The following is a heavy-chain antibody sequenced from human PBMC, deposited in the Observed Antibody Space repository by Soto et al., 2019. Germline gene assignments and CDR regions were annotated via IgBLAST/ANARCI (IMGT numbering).Heavy chain of an antibody. CDR1: GFTFSSSA. V-gene: IGHV3-30-3*01. CDR2: ISHDGSNK. J-gene: IGHJ4*02. D-gene: IGHD3-10*01. CDR3: ARDLGGEFYFDY. Sequence: LRLSWAASGFTFSSSAMHWVRQAPGKGLVWVAVISHDGSNKYYADSVKGRFTISRDSSKNTLYVEMNSLRDEDTAMYYCARDLGGEFYFDYWGQGTLVTVSS.